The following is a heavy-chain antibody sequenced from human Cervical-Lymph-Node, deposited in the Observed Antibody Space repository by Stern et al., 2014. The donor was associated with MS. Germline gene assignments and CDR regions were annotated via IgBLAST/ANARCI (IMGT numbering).Heavy chain of an antibody. J-gene: IGHJ4*01. CDR1: GYIFTDYY. CDR3: ARGSGTAYDLRGDY. D-gene: IGHD3-3*01. CDR2: INPNSGGT. Sequence: VQLVESGAEAKAPGASMKVSCQASGYIFTDYYPHWVRQAPGQGLEWLGWINPNSGGTNYAQNFQGRVTMTRDTSISTAYMELRWLGYADTAVYYCARGSGTAYDLRGDYWGQGTLVTVSS. V-gene: IGHV1-2*02.